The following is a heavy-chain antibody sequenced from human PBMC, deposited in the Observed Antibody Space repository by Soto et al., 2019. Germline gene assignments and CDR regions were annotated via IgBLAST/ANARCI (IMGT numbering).Heavy chain of an antibody. V-gene: IGHV3-23*01. CDR1: GFTFSSYA. Sequence: GGSLRLSCAASGFTFSSYAMSWVRQAPGKGLEWVSAISGSGGSTYYADSVKGRFTISRDNSKNTLYLQMNSLRAEDTAVYYCAKTRPSIAARRYWYFDLWCRGTLVTVSS. CDR2: ISGSGGST. CDR3: AKTRPSIAARRYWYFDL. D-gene: IGHD6-6*01. J-gene: IGHJ2*01.